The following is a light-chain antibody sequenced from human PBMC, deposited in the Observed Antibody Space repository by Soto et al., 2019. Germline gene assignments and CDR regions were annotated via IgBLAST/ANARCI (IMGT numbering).Light chain of an antibody. CDR2: DDN. V-gene: IGLV1-51*01. CDR1: SSNIGGNS. CDR3: GSWDSSLSAYV. J-gene: IGLJ1*01. Sequence: VLTQPPSVSAAPGQKVTISCSGGSSNIGGNSVSWYQQLPGTAPKLLIYDDNKRPSGIPDRFPGSKSGTSATLGITGFQTGDEADYYCGSWDSSLSAYVFGTGTKVTVL.